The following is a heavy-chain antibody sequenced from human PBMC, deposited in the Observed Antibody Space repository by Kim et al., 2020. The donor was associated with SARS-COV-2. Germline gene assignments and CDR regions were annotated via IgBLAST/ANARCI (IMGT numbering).Heavy chain of an antibody. D-gene: IGHD3-16*01. V-gene: IGHV5-10-1*01. Sequence: GESLQISCKGSGYSLTIYWISWVRQMPGKGLEWMGRIDPSDSYTNYSPSFQGHVTISADKSISTAYLQWNSLKASDTAMYFCATYTATDYYYGMDVWGQGTTVTVSS. J-gene: IGHJ6*02. CDR1: GYSLTIYW. CDR2: IDPSDSYT. CDR3: ATYTATDYYYGMDV.